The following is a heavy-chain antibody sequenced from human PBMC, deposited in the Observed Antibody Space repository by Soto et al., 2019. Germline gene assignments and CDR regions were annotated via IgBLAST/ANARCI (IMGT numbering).Heavy chain of an antibody. D-gene: IGHD5-12*01. V-gene: IGHV3-21*06. Sequence: EEQLVESGGGLVKPGWSLRLSCAASGFTFSTSIMNWVRQAPGTGLEWVSSITSSSSHMFYADSVKGRFTISRDNARNSLYLQMNSLRAEDTAIYYCTTALGRVPTITWGRGTLVTVSS. CDR3: TTALGRVPTIT. CDR2: ITSSSSHM. CDR1: GFTFSTSI. J-gene: IGHJ4*02.